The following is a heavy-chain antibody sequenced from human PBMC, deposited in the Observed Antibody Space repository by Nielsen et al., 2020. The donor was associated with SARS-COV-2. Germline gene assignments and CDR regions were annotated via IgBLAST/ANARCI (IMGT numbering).Heavy chain of an antibody. V-gene: IGHV3-53*01. CDR3: ARDGVLWWGPVDGFDI. D-gene: IGHD2-21*02. Sequence: GESLKISCAASGFDVSSKYMSWVRQAPGKGLEWVSLIYSGGSAYYADSVKGRFTISRDNSKNTLYLQMNSLRAEDTAVYYCARDGVLWWGPVDGFDIWGQGTMVTVSS. CDR1: GFDVSSKY. CDR2: IYSGGSA. J-gene: IGHJ3*02.